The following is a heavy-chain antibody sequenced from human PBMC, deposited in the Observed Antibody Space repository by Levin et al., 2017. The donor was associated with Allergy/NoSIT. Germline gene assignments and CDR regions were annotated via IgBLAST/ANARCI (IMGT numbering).Heavy chain of an antibody. CDR1: GFAFSHYN. J-gene: IGHJ5*02. CDR3: ARGIASATPLSESWFDP. Sequence: GGSLRLSCVASGFAFSHYNMNWVRQAPGKGLEWVSYISSSGSTIYYADSVKGRVTISRDNDRNSLYLQLNSLRAEDTAVYFCARGIASATPLSESWFDPWGRGTLVTVSS. V-gene: IGHV3-48*01. CDR2: ISSSGSTI. D-gene: IGHD6-13*01.